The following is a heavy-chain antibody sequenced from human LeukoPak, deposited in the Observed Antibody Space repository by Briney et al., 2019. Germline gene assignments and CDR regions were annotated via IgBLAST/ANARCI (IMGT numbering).Heavy chain of an antibody. Sequence: SETLSLTCTVSGDSVTSGGYFWTWIRQHPGKGLEWIGYIYNSGHTNYNPSLKSRVTISEDTSKNQLSLKLSSVTAADTAVYYCARAAVTTSRYFQHWGQGTLVTVSS. CDR1: GDSVTSGGYF. CDR2: IYNSGHT. D-gene: IGHD4-17*01. V-gene: IGHV4-61*08. CDR3: ARAAVTTSRYFQH. J-gene: IGHJ1*01.